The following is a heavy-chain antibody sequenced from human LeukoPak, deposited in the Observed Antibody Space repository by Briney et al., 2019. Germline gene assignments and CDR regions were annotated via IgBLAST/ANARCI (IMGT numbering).Heavy chain of an antibody. CDR3: ARVSLSGFPTTDPFDY. Sequence: GGSLRLSCAASGFTFSSYWMSWVRQAPGKGLEWVANIKQDGSEKYYVDSVKGRFTISRDNAKNSLYLQMNSLRAEDTAVYYCARVSLSGFPTTDPFDYWGQGTLVTVSS. CDR2: IKQDGSEK. J-gene: IGHJ4*02. CDR1: GFTFSSYW. D-gene: IGHD3-10*01. V-gene: IGHV3-7*01.